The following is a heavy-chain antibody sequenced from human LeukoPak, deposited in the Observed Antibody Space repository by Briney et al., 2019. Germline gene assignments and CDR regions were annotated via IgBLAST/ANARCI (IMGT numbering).Heavy chain of an antibody. CDR3: ARRTSNWYYFDF. CDR2: IYSSGST. Sequence: PETLSLTCSVSGDSISSSSCWWGWIRQPPGKGLEWIGTIYSSGSTYYNPPLESRVTISVDTSKNQFSLRLTSVTAADTAVCYCARRTSNWYYFDFWGQGTLVTVSS. J-gene: IGHJ4*02. D-gene: IGHD6-13*01. V-gene: IGHV4-39*01. CDR1: GDSISSSSCW.